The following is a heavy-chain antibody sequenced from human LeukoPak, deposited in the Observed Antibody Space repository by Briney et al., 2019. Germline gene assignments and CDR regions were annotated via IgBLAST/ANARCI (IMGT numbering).Heavy chain of an antibody. Sequence: ASGTLSLTCAVSGGSITTNWWSWVRQTPGKGLEWIGEIYHTGSTNYNPSLKSRLTLSVDTSKNQLSLNLNSVTAADTAVYYCARGATIYYDFWSGPYYFDYWGQGTLVTVSS. V-gene: IGHV4-4*02. CDR3: ARGATIYYDFWSGPYYFDY. CDR2: IYHTGST. CDR1: GGSITTNW. J-gene: IGHJ4*02. D-gene: IGHD3-3*01.